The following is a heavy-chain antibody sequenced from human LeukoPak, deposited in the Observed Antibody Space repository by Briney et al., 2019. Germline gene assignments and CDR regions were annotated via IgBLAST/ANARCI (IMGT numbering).Heavy chain of an antibody. CDR1: GFTFSSYG. J-gene: IGHJ4*02. CDR3: AKDLSIVLMVYAVRGFDY. CDR2: ISYEGSNK. D-gene: IGHD2-8*01. V-gene: IGHV3-30*18. Sequence: GGSLRLSCAASGFTFSSYGMHWVRQAPGKGLEWVAVISYEGSNKYYADSVKGRFTISRDNSKNTLYLQMNSLRAKDTAVYYCAKDLSIVLMVYAVRGFDYWGQGTLVTVSS.